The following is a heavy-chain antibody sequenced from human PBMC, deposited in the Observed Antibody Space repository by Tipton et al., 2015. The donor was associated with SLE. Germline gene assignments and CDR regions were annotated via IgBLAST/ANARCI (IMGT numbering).Heavy chain of an antibody. V-gene: IGHV4-59*11. J-gene: IGHJ4*02. CDR2: IYYSGST. CDR3: AREGDPGYFDY. CDR1: GGSISSHY. Sequence: TLSLTCTVSGGSISSHYWSWFRQPPGKGLEWIGYIYYSGSTNYNPSLKSRVTISVDTSKNQFSLKLSSVTAADTAVYYCAREGDPGYFDYWGQGTLVTVSS. D-gene: IGHD2-21*01.